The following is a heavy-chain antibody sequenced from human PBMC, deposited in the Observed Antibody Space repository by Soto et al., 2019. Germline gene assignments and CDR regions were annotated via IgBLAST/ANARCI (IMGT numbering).Heavy chain of an antibody. CDR1: GFTFGSYG. J-gene: IGHJ4*02. V-gene: IGHV3-33*01. CDR2: IWYDGSNK. D-gene: IGHD3-22*01. CDR3: ARAGAYYYDSSGSPYY. Sequence: PGGSLRLSCAASGFTFGSYGMHWVRQAPGKGLEWVAVIWYDGSNKYYADSVKGRFTISRDNSKNTLYLQMNSLRAEDTAVYYCARAGAYYYDSSGSPYYWGQGTLVTVSS.